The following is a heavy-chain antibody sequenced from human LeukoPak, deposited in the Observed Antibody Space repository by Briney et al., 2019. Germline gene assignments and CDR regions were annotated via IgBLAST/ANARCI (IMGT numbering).Heavy chain of an antibody. CDR1: GFTSSSYW. D-gene: IGHD1-26*01. CDR2: IKQDGSEK. Sequence: GGSLRLSCAASGFTSSSYWMSWVRQAPGKGLEWVANIKQDGSEKYYVDSVKGRFTISRDNAKNSLYLQMNSLRAEDTAVYYCAIFLYSGSDYNYWGQGTLVTVSS. J-gene: IGHJ4*02. V-gene: IGHV3-7*01. CDR3: AIFLYSGSDYNY.